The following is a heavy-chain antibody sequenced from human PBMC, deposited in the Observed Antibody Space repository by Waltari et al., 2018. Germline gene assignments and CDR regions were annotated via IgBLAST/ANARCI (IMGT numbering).Heavy chain of an antibody. D-gene: IGHD2-2*01. V-gene: IGHV4-59*11. CDR3: ARYCSTTSCNGEHKKSFDY. Sequence: QVQLQESGPGLVKPSETLSLTCTVSGGSISSHYWNWIRQPPGKGLEWIGYIYYNGNTNNNPYLNSRVTISVDTSKNQFSLKLSSVTAADTAVYYCARYCSTTSCNGEHKKSFDYWGQGTLVTVSS. J-gene: IGHJ4*02. CDR2: IYYNGNT. CDR1: GGSISSHY.